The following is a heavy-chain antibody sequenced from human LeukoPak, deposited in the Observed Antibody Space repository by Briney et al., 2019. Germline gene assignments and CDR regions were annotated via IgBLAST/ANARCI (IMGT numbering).Heavy chain of an antibody. V-gene: IGHV3-30*18. CDR1: GFTFSSYG. CDR3: AKYANYYDSSGYYRDDAFDI. D-gene: IGHD3-22*01. J-gene: IGHJ3*02. CDR2: ISYDGSNK. Sequence: GRSLRLSCAASGFTFSSYGMHWVRQAPGKGLEWVAVISYDGSNKYYADSVKGRFTISRDNSKNTLYLQMNSLRAEDTAVYYCAKYANYYDSSGYYRDDAFDIWGQGTMVTVSS.